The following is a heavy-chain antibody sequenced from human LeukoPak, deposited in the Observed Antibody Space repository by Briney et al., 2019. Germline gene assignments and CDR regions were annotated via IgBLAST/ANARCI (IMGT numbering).Heavy chain of an antibody. CDR1: GFTVSSYY. D-gene: IGHD3-22*01. J-gene: IGHJ4*02. CDR2: IYSGGST. CDR3: AREVMQYYYDSSGYHGGVY. Sequence: GGSLRLSCAASGFTVSSYYMSWVRQAPGKGLEWVSVIYSGGSTYYADSVKGRFTISRDNSKNTLYLQMNSLRAEDTAVYYCAREVMQYYYDSSGYHGGVYWGQGTLVTVSS. V-gene: IGHV3-66*01.